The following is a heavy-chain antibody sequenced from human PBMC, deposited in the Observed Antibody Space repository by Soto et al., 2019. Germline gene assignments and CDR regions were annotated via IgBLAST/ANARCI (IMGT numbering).Heavy chain of an antibody. Sequence: GVSLRLSCAASGFTFRTSWMSWVRLPPGNGLEWVANIKDDGSETYYVDSVKGRFTISRDNAKNSLYLQMRSLRVEDTAVYYCVNSDAARRWYEGSDYWGRVTVVTLSS. J-gene: IGHJ4*02. D-gene: IGHD1-26*01. CDR2: IKDDGSET. CDR3: VNSDAARRWYEGSDY. CDR1: GFTFRTSW. V-gene: IGHV3-7*03.